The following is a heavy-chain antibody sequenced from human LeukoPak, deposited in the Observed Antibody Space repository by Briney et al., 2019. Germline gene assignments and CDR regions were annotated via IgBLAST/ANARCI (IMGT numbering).Heavy chain of an antibody. CDR2: ISTDGSVT. Sequence: PGGSLRLSCAASGFXFSTYWIHWVRRAPGKGLVWVSRISTDGSVTSYADSVKGRFTISRDNGKNTMYLQMNSLRAEDTAVYYCARIGGSGSYSGHYFDHWGQGTLVTVSS. CDR1: GFXFSTYW. J-gene: IGHJ4*02. CDR3: ARIGGSGSYSGHYFDH. V-gene: IGHV3-74*01. D-gene: IGHD3-10*01.